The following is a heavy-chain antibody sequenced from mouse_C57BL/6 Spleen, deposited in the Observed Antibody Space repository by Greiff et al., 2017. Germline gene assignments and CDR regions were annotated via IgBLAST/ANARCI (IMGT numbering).Heavy chain of an antibody. CDR3: AREGIYDGYYTFAY. Sequence: VQLQQSGPELVKPGASVKISCKASGYAFSSSWMNWVKQRPGKGLEWIGRIYPGDGDTNYNGKFKGKATLTADKSSSTAYMQLSSLTSEDSAVYFCAREGIYDGYYTFAYWGQGTLVTVSA. CDR2: IYPGDGDT. V-gene: IGHV1-82*01. D-gene: IGHD2-3*01. J-gene: IGHJ3*01. CDR1: GYAFSSSW.